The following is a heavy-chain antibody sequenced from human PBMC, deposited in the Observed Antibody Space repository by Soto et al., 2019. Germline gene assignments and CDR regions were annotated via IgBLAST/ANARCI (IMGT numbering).Heavy chain of an antibody. Sequence: PGESLKISCAASGFTFSSYSMNWVRQAPGKGLEWVSYISSSSSTIYYTDSVKGRFTISRDNAKNSLYLQMNSLRDEDTAVYYCARDYYDSSGYYCPYYYYYGMAVWGQGTTVTVSS. CDR2: ISSSSSTI. J-gene: IGHJ6*02. V-gene: IGHV3-48*02. CDR1: GFTFSSYS. CDR3: ARDYYDSSGYYCPYYYYYGMAV. D-gene: IGHD3-22*01.